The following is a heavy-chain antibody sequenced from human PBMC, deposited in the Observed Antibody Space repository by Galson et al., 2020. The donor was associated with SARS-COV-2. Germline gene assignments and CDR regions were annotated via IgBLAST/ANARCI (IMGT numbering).Heavy chain of an antibody. CDR2: IYPGDSDT. J-gene: IGHJ4*02. CDR1: GYIFTTYW. D-gene: IGHD1-26*01. Sequence: KIGESLKISCKGPGYIFTTYWIGWVRQMPGKGLEWMGNIYPGDSDTTYGPSFEGQVTISADKSISTAYLQWSSLKASDSAMYYCARRPSESGSYLFDYWGQGTLVTVSS. CDR3: ARRPSESGSYLFDY. V-gene: IGHV5-51*01.